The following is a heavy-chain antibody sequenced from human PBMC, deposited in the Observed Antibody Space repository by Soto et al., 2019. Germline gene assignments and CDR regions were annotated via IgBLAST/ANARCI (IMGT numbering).Heavy chain of an antibody. CDR3: AKSRVFIGAIVTLLDS. CDR2: IGANAGVT. J-gene: IGHJ4*02. V-gene: IGHV3-64*04. Sequence: GGSLRLSCSASGFSFRNYALYWVRQAPGNGLHFVSAIGANAGVTYYADSVKGRFTISRGNSENTLYLQMNGLRADDTALYFCAKSRVFIGAIVTLLDSWGQGTQVTVSS. CDR1: GFSFRNYA. D-gene: IGHD3-16*02.